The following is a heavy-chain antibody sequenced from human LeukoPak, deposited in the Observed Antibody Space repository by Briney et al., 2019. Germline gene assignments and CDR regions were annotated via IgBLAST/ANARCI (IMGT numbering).Heavy chain of an antibody. D-gene: IGHD3-9*01. CDR1: GFTASSNY. V-gene: IGHV3-66*01. J-gene: IGHJ4*02. CDR3: ARVGSKGYDILTGYPTYFDY. Sequence: GGSLRLSCAASGFTASSNYMSWVRQAPGKGLEWVSVIYSGGSTYYADSVKGRFTISRDNSKNTLYLQMNSLRAEDTAVYYCARVGSKGYDILTGYPTYFDYWGQGTLVTVSS. CDR2: IYSGGST.